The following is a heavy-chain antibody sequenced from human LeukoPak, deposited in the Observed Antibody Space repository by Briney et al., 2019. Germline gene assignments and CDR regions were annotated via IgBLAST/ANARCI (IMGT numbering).Heavy chain of an antibody. D-gene: IGHD1-26*01. Sequence: HPGGSLRLSCAASGFTFSSYGMHWVRQAPGKGLEWVAFIRYDGSNKYYADSVKGRFTISRDNSKNTLYLQMNSLRAEDTAVYYCAKDRPWELPSAPNYYYYMDVWGKGTTVTVPS. CDR2: IRYDGSNK. J-gene: IGHJ6*03. CDR1: GFTFSSYG. V-gene: IGHV3-30*02. CDR3: AKDRPWELPSAPNYYYYMDV.